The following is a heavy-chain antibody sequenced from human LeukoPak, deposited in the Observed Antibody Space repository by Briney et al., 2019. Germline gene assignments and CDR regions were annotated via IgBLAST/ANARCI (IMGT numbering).Heavy chain of an antibody. CDR2: IIPIFGTA. Sequence: SVKVSCKASGGTFSSYAISWVRQAPGQGLEWMGGIIPIFGTANYAQKFQGRVTITADESTSTAYMELSSLRSEDTAVYYCARERGDCSGGSCHVDAFDIWGQGTMVTVSS. CDR3: ARERGDCSGGSCHVDAFDI. J-gene: IGHJ3*02. CDR1: GGTFSSYA. D-gene: IGHD2-15*01. V-gene: IGHV1-69*13.